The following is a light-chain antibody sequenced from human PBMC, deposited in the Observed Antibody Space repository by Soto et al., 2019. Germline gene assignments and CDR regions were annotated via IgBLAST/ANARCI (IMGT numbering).Light chain of an antibody. CDR3: QSYDSSRSGWV. V-gene: IGLV1-40*01. CDR1: SSNIGAGYD. J-gene: IGLJ1*01. Sequence: QSVLTQPPSVSGAPGQRVTISCTGSSSNIGAGYDVHWYQQLPGTAPKLLIYGNSNRPSGVPDRFSGSKSGTSASLAITGLQAEDEAAYYCQSYDSSRSGWVFGTGTKLTVL. CDR2: GNS.